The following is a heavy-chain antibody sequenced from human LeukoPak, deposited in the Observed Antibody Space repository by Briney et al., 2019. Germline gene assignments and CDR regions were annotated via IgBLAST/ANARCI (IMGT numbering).Heavy chain of an antibody. CDR3: ARDSILGYCSSTSCRTGFSDP. D-gene: IGHD2-2*01. Sequence: ASVKVSCKASGGTFSSYAISWVRQAPGQGLEWMGGIIPIFGTANYAQKFQGRVTITADESTSTAYMELSSLRSEDTAVYYCARDSILGYCSSTSCRTGFSDPWGQGTLVTVSS. CDR1: GGTFSSYA. CDR2: IIPIFGTA. J-gene: IGHJ5*02. V-gene: IGHV1-69*01.